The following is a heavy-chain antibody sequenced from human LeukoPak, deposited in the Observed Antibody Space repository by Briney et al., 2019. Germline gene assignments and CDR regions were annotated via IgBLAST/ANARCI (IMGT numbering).Heavy chain of an antibody. Sequence: GGSLRLSCAASGFTFSIYWVSWVRQAPGKGLEWVATIKEDGSEKCYVDSVKGRFTISRDNAKNSLYLQMNSLRAEDTAVYYCARDRSRCYYWGQGTLVTVSS. CDR1: GFTFSIYW. CDR2: IKEDGSEK. CDR3: ARDRSRCYY. V-gene: IGHV3-7*01. J-gene: IGHJ4*02.